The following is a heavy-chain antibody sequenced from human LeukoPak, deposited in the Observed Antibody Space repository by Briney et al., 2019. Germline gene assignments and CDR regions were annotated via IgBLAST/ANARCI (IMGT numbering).Heavy chain of an antibody. V-gene: IGHV1-18*01. CDR2: MSAYNGNT. CDR3: ARVSTVALLDV. CDR1: GPTFSPYG. Sequence: APVKVSCTPSGPTFSPYGISTGRQAPGQGGEWMGWMSAYNGNTNYAQKLQGTVTMTPGTSTSTAYTELRSRVSDDTAVYDCARVSTVALLDVWGKGTTVTASS. J-gene: IGHJ6*04. D-gene: IGHD4-23*01.